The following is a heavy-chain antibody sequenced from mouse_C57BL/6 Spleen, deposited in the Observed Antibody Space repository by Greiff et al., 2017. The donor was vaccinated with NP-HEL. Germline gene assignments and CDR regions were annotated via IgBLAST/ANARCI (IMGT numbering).Heavy chain of an antibody. CDR3: ARSGYYGSSPYWYFDV. Sequence: QVQLKQPGAELVKPGASVKLSCKASGYTFTSYWMHWVKQRPGQGLEWIGMIHPNSGSTNYNEKFKSKATLTVDKSSSTAYMQLSSLTSEDSAVYYCARSGYYGSSPYWYFDVWGTGTTVTVSS. V-gene: IGHV1-64*01. J-gene: IGHJ1*03. D-gene: IGHD1-1*01. CDR1: GYTFTSYW. CDR2: IHPNSGST.